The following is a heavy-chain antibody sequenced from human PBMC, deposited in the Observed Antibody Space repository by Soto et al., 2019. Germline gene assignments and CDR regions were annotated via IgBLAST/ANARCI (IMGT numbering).Heavy chain of an antibody. J-gene: IGHJ4*02. CDR2: IYYSGST. D-gene: IGHD3-22*01. Sequence: SETLSLTCTVSGGSISSYYWSWIRQPPGKGLEWIGYIYYSGSTNYNPSLKSRVTISVDTSKNQFSLKLSSVTAADTAVYYCARVSLYYYDSSGYPDYWGQGTLVTVSS. V-gene: IGHV4-59*08. CDR1: GGSISSYY. CDR3: ARVSLYYYDSSGYPDY.